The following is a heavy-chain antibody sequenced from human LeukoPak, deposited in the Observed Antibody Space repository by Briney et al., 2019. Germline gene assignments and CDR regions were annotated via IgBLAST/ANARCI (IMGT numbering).Heavy chain of an antibody. J-gene: IGHJ4*02. D-gene: IGHD2-15*01. CDR3: AKGTLGYCSGGSCYSGY. V-gene: IGHV3-23*01. CDR2: ISAGGGST. CDR1: GFTFSSYA. Sequence: PGGSLRLSCAASGFTFSSYAMIWVRQAPGKGLEWVSVISAGGGSTDFADSAKGRFTVSRDNSKNTLYLQMSSLRAEDTAVYYCAKGTLGYCSGGSCYSGYWGQGTLVTVSS.